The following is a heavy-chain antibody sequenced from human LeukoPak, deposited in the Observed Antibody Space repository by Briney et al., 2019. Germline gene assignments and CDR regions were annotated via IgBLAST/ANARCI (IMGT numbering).Heavy chain of an antibody. J-gene: IGHJ3*02. D-gene: IGHD5-24*01. Sequence: SVKVSCKASGYTFTSYDISWVRQARGQGGEWMGGIINIIGIANYAQKVQGRDTITADKSKRTDYMEKRRVREEDTGVYYCARDRIGYLRDGYNDAFDIWGQGTLVTVSS. CDR3: ARDRIGYLRDGYNDAFDI. CDR2: IINIIGIA. V-gene: IGHV1-69*10. CDR1: GYTFTSYD.